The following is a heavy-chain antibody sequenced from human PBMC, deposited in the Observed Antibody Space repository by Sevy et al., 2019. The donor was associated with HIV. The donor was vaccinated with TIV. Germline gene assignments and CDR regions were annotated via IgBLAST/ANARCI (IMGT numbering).Heavy chain of an antibody. CDR3: ATDANSCSGGSCYGY. Sequence: ASVKVSCKVSGYTLTELSMHWVRQAPGKGLEWMGGFDPEDGETIYSQKFQGRVTMTEDTSTDTAYMELSSLRSEDTAVYYCATDANSCSGGSCYGYWGQGTLVTVSS. D-gene: IGHD2-15*01. J-gene: IGHJ4*02. CDR1: GYTLTELS. CDR2: FDPEDGET. V-gene: IGHV1-24*01.